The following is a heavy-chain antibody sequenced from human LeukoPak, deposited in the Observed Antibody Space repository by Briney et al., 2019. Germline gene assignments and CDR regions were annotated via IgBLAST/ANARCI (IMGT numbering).Heavy chain of an antibody. J-gene: IGHJ6*03. CDR1: GGSISSGGYY. D-gene: IGHD5-18*01. CDR3: ARGRVTGYSYGYHYYYYMDV. V-gene: IGHV4-31*03. CDR2: IYYSGST. Sequence: SETLSLTCTVSGGSISSGGYYWSWIRQHPGKGLEWIGYIYYSGSTYYNPSLKSRVTISVDTSKNQFSLKLSSVTAADTAVYYCARGRVTGYSYGYHYYYYMDVWGKGTTVTVSS.